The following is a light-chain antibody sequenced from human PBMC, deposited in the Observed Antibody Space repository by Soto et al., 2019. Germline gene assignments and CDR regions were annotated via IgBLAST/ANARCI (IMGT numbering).Light chain of an antibody. J-gene: IGKJ4*01. CDR2: AAS. CDR1: QDISSW. CDR3: QQATSFPT. V-gene: IGKV1-12*01. Sequence: DIQMTQSQSSVSASVGDRVAITCRASQDISSWLAWYQQKPEKAPKLLIYAASSLHSGVPSSFSGSGSGTYFTLTISNLPPEDFATYYCQQATSFPTFGGGTKVEIK.